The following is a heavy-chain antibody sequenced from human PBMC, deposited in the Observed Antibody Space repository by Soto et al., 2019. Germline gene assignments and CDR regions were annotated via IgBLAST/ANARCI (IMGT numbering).Heavy chain of an antibody. J-gene: IGHJ6*02. Sequence: GSGPTLVNPTQTLTLTCTVSGFSLSGSGLRVTWFRQPPGKALEWLARIDWEDTKLYSTSLKTRLTISKDTSKNQVVLTMTNVDPADTGTYYCARAFYGMDVWGQGTTVTV. CDR1: GFSLSGSGLR. V-gene: IGHV2-70*04. CDR2: IDWEDTK. CDR3: ARAFYGMDV.